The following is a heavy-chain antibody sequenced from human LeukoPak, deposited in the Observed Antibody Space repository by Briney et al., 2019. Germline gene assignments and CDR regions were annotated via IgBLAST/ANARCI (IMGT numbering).Heavy chain of an antibody. J-gene: IGHJ4*02. CDR2: IYYSGST. CDR1: GGSISSGGYY. V-gene: IGHV4-31*03. CDR3: ARCSSFSPDY. D-gene: IGHD3-3*02. Sequence: PSETLSLTCTVSGGSISSGGYYWSWIRQHPGKGLEWIGYIYYSGSTYYNPSLKSRVTISVDTSKNQFSLKLSSVTAADTAVYYCARCSSFSPDYWGQGTLVTVSP.